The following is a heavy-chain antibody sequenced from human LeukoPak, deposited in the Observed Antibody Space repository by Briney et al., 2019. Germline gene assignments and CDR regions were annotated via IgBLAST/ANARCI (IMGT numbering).Heavy chain of an antibody. CDR2: IYNSGTT. Sequence: PSETLSLTCSVSGGSVGSYYWSWSRQSPGKGLEWIGDIYNSGTTDSNPSLKSRVTMSVDTSKSQFSLRLSAVTAACSAVYYCARASSSGTHISGYYYYMDVWGTGTTVSVSS. CDR3: ARASSSGTHISGYYYYMDV. J-gene: IGHJ6*03. CDR1: GGSVGSYY. D-gene: IGHD3-10*01. V-gene: IGHV4-4*09.